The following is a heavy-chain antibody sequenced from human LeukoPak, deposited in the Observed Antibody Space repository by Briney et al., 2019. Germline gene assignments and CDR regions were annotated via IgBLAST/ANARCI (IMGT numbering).Heavy chain of an antibody. Sequence: SETLSLTCTVSGDSISSSSFYWGWIRQPPGKGLEWIGTIFYSGSTYYNPSLRSRVTMSVDTSKNQFSLRLSSVTAADTAVYYCARQARYYDSGSYFDYWGQGTLVTVSS. J-gene: IGHJ4*02. V-gene: IGHV4-39*01. CDR3: ARQARYYDSGSYFDY. CDR1: GDSISSSSFY. CDR2: IFYSGST. D-gene: IGHD3-10*01.